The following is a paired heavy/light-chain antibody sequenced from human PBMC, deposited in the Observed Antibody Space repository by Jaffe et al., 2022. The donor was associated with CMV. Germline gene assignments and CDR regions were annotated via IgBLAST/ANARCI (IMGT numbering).Heavy chain of an antibody. CDR3: ARRLSGPGDSWFDP. CDR1: GFTFSDYY. Sequence: QVQLVESGGGLVKPGGSLRLSCAASGFTFSDYYMSWIRQAPGKGLEWVSYISSSGSTIYYADSVKGRFTISRDNAKNSLYLQMNSLRAEDTAVYYCARRLSGPGDSWFDPWGQGTLVTVSS. V-gene: IGHV3-11*01. CDR2: ISSSGSTI. D-gene: IGHD3-10*01. J-gene: IGHJ5*02.
Light chain of an antibody. CDR3: QQSYSTPET. CDR1: QSISSY. Sequence: DIQMTQSPSSLSASVGDRVTITCRASQSISSYLNWYQQKPGKAPKLLIYAASSLQSGVPSRFSGSGSGTDFTLTISSLQPEDFATYYCQQSYSTPETFGGGTKVEIK. V-gene: IGKV1-39*01. CDR2: AAS. J-gene: IGKJ4*01.